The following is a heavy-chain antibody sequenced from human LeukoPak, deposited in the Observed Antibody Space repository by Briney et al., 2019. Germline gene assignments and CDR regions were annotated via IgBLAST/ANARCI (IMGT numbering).Heavy chain of an antibody. CDR2: INSDGSST. Sequence: GGSLRLSCAASGFTFSSYWMHWVRQAPGKGLVWVSRINSDGSSTSDADSVKGRFTISRDNAKNTLYLQMNSLRAEDTAVYYCAREASGGYCSSTSCHNWLDPWGQGTPVTVSS. CDR3: AREASGGYCSSTSCHNWLDP. D-gene: IGHD2-2*01. J-gene: IGHJ5*02. V-gene: IGHV3-74*01. CDR1: GFTFSSYW.